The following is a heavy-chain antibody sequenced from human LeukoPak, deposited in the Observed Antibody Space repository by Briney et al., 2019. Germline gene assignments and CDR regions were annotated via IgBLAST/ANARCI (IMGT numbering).Heavy chain of an antibody. Sequence: PSETLSLTCTVSDGSITNYDWSWVRQPPGKGLEFIGANYNPSLRSRVTISIDTSKKHFPLKLKSVTAADTAVYYCARGYGDFRVEGRYFHSWGQGTLVTVSS. J-gene: IGHJ4*02. V-gene: IGHV4-59*01. CDR2: A. CDR3: ARGYGDFRVEGRYFHS. D-gene: IGHD4-17*01. CDR1: DGSITNYD.